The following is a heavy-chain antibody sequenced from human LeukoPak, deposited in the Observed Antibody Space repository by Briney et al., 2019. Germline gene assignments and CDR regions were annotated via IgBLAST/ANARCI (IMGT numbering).Heavy chain of an antibody. D-gene: IGHD6-13*01. CDR2: ISYDGSNK. J-gene: IGHJ6*02. V-gene: IGHV3-30*18. Sequence: GGSLRLSCAASGFTFSSYGMHWVLQAPGKGLEWVAVISYDGSNKYYADSVKGRFTISRDNSKNTLYLQMNSLRAEDTAVYYCAKIQQLVIMDVWGQGTTVTVSS. CDR3: AKIQQLVIMDV. CDR1: GFTFSSYG.